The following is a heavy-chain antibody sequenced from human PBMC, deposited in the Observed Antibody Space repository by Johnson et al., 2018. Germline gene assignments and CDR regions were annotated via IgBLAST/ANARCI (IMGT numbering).Heavy chain of an antibody. D-gene: IGHD6-6*01. CDR2: IIPIFGTA. CDR3: AREGIAARPDYYYYGMDV. V-gene: IGHV1-69*12. Sequence: QVQLVQSGAEVKKPGSSXKVSCKASGDTFSSYAISWVRQAPGQGLEWMGGIIPIFGTANYAQKFQGRVTITADESTSTAYMELSSLRSEDTAVYYCAREGIAARPDYYYYGMDVWGQGTTVTVSS. J-gene: IGHJ6*02. CDR1: GDTFSSYA.